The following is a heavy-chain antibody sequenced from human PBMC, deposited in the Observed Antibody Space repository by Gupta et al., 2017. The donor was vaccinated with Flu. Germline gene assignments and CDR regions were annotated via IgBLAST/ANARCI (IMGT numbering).Heavy chain of an antibody. Sequence: SCKASGYTFTSYGISWVRQAPGQGLEWMGWISAYNGNTNYAQKLQGRVTMTTDTSTSTAYMELRSLRSDDTAVYYCARVVELERRGSWFDPWGQGTLVTVSS. CDR1: GYTFTSYG. CDR2: ISAYNGNT. J-gene: IGHJ5*02. V-gene: IGHV1-18*01. D-gene: IGHD1-1*01. CDR3: ARVVELERRGSWFDP.